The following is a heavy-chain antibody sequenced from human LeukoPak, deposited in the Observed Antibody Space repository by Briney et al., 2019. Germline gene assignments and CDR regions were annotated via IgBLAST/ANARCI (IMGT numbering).Heavy chain of an antibody. CDR1: GYTLTSYD. CDR2: MNPNSGRT. D-gene: IGHD3-10*01. J-gene: IGHJ6*02. Sequence: ASVKVSCKASGYTLTSYDINWVRQATGQGLEWMGWMNPNSGRTGYAQNFQGRITITRNTSISTAYMELSSLRSDDTAVYYCARSKVRGVIPYGMDVWGQGTTVTVSS. CDR3: ARSKVRGVIPYGMDV. V-gene: IGHV1-8*01.